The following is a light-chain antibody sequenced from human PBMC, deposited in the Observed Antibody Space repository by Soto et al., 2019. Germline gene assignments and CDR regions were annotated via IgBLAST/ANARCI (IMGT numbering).Light chain of an antibody. CDR1: QSVNSNS. V-gene: IGKV3-20*01. CDR2: AAS. J-gene: IGKJ4*01. Sequence: EIVLTQSPGTLSLSPGERATLSCGASQSVNSNSLAWYQQKPGQAPRLLFYAASNRASGVPDRFSASGSGPDFSLTISRLEPEDFAMYHCQQYGSSPLTFGGGTKVEIK. CDR3: QQYGSSPLT.